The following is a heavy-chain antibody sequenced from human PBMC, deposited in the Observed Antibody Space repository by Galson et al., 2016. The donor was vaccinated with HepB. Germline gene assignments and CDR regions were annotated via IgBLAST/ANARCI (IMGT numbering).Heavy chain of an antibody. Sequence: SLRLSCAASGFSFSDFALNWVRQVPGKGLEWVARIGVSDYDTRYRDSVRGRFTITRDNSKSTLYLQINRLRTEDTAMYYCAMKQGVVARSGDSFDYWGQGTMVTVSS. CDR2: IGVSDYDT. CDR3: AMKQGVVARSGDSFDY. CDR1: GFSFSDFA. V-gene: IGHV3-23*01. J-gene: IGHJ4*02. D-gene: IGHD2-15*01.